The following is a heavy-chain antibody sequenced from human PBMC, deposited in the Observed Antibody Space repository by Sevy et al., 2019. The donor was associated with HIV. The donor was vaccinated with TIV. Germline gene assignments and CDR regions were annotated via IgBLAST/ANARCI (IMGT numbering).Heavy chain of an antibody. D-gene: IGHD6-25*01. CDR1: GFTFSSYD. Sequence: GGSLRLSCAASGFTFSSYDMSWVRQAPGKGLEWVSVISGSGVSTYYADSVKGRFTISRDNSKNTLYLQVNSLRAEDTAVYYCAKSMGGFDAFDIWGQGTMVTVSS. J-gene: IGHJ3*02. V-gene: IGHV3-23*01. CDR3: AKSMGGFDAFDI. CDR2: ISGSGVST.